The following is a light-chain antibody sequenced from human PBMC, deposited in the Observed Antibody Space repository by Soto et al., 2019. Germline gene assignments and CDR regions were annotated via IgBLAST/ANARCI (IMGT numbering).Light chain of an antibody. CDR3: CSDAGRSTYV. CDR2: EVT. Sequence: QSALTQPASVSGSPGQSITISRTRTSSDVGSFNFVSWYQQYPGKAPKVLIYEVTKRPSGVSDRFSGSKSGNTASLTISGLQAEDEADYYCCSDAGRSTYVFGGGTKLTVL. CDR1: SSDVGSFNF. J-gene: IGLJ1*01. V-gene: IGLV2-23*02.